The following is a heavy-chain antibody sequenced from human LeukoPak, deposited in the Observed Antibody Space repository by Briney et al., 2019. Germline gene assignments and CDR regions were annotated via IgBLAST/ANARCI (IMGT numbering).Heavy chain of an antibody. D-gene: IGHD3-22*01. CDR1: GSTLTNFD. CDR3: ARGRRGSSGPWSWYLDL. CDR2: TNSNTGNT. V-gene: IGHV1-8*01. Sequence: GASVKVSCKGSGSTLTNFDINWVRQATGQGLEWMGWTNSNTGNTCYAQEFQGRVTMTRDTSIGTAYMELTNLRSEDTAVYYCARGRRGSSGPWSWYLDLWGRGTLVTASS. J-gene: IGHJ2*01.